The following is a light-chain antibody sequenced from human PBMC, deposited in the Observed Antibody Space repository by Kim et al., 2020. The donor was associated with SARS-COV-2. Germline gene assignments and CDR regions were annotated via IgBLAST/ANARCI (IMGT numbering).Light chain of an antibody. J-gene: IGKJ1*01. CDR3: QQYSITSRT. CDR1: QSVSSNY. Sequence: EIVLTQSPGTLSLSPGERAALSCRASQSVSSNYLAWYQQKPGQAPRLLIYGASTRATGIPDRFSGSGSGTDFTLTISRLEPEDFAVYYCQQYSITSRTFGQGTKVEI. CDR2: GAS. V-gene: IGKV3-20*01.